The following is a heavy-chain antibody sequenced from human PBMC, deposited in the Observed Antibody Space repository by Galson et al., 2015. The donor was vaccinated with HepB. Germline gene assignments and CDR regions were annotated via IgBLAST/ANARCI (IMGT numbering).Heavy chain of an antibody. CDR1: GGTFSSYA. CDR3: ARGLVTVPPWGMDV. Sequence: SVKVSCKASGGTFSSYAIGWVRQAPGQGLEWMGRIIPILGIANYAQKFQGRVTITADKSTSTAYMELSSLRSEDTAVYYCARGLVTVPPWGMDVWGQGTTVTVSS. D-gene: IGHD3-9*01. V-gene: IGHV1-69*04. J-gene: IGHJ6*02. CDR2: IIPILGIA.